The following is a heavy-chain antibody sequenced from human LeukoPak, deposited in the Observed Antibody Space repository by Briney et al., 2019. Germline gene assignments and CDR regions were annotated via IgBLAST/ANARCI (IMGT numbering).Heavy chain of an antibody. CDR1: GFTVSSNY. CDR3: AKEDSSGWYSDAFDI. J-gene: IGHJ3*02. D-gene: IGHD6-19*01. CDR2: IYSGGST. V-gene: IGHV3-53*01. Sequence: GGSLRLSCAASGFTVSSNYMSWVRQAPGKGLEWVSVIYSGGSTYYADSVKGRFTISRDNSKNTLYLQMNSQRAEDTAVYYCAKEDSSGWYSDAFDIWGQGTMVTVSS.